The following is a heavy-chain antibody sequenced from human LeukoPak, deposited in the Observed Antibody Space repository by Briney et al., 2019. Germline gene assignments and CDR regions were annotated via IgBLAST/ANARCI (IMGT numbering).Heavy chain of an antibody. CDR3: ARALYGSGNYYYPGDY. D-gene: IGHD3-10*01. CDR2: INSDGSST. CDR1: GFTFSSYA. Sequence: GGSLRLSCAASGFTFSSYAMSWVRQAPGKGLVWVSRINSDGSSTTYADSVKGRFTISRDNAKNTLYLQMNRLRAEDTAVYYCARALYGSGNYYYPGDYWGQGTLVTVSS. J-gene: IGHJ4*02. V-gene: IGHV3-74*01.